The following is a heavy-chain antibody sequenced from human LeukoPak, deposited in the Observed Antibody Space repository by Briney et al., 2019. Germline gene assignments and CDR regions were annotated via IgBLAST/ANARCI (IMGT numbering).Heavy chain of an antibody. V-gene: IGHV6-1*01. Sequence: SETLSLTSTGSGGSINSSAYYWGWIPPPPGKGLVGRTYYRSKWISDYALSVKSRITINADTSKNQFSLQLNSVTPEDTAVYYCARKGTVTTPFDYWGQGILVTVSS. D-gene: IGHD4-11*01. CDR3: ARKGTVTTPFDY. CDR1: GGSINSSA. J-gene: IGHJ4*02. CDR2: TYYRSKWIS.